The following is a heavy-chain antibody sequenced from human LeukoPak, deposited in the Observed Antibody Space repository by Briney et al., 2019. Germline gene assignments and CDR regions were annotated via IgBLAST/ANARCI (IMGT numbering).Heavy chain of an antibody. CDR2: IDYSGST. CDR3: ARDSTSLYSRRYFDL. J-gene: IGHJ2*01. V-gene: IGHV4-59*12. D-gene: IGHD6-13*01. Sequence: SETLSLTCTVSGGSISNYYWSWIRQPPGKGLEWIGYIDYSGSTNYNPSLKSRVTISVDTSKNQFSLKLSSVTAAGTAVYYCARDSTSLYSRRYFDLWGRGTLVTVSS. CDR1: GGSISNYY.